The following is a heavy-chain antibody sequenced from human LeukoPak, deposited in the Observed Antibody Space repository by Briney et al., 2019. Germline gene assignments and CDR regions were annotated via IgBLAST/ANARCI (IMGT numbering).Heavy chain of an antibody. CDR1: GFTLSSYA. V-gene: IGHV3-23*01. D-gene: IGHD6-19*01. CDR2: ISGSGGST. CDR3: TSQWLVPGFDY. J-gene: IGHJ4*02. Sequence: GGSLRLSCAASGFTLSSYAMSWVRQAPGKGLEWVSAISGSGGSTYYADSVKGRFTISRDNSKNTLYLQMNSLRAEDTAVYCCTSQWLVPGFDYWGQGTLVTVSS.